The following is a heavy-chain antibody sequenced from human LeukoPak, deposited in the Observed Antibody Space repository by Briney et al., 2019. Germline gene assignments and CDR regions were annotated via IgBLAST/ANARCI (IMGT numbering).Heavy chain of an antibody. CDR1: GYSFTNYW. Sequence: GESLKISCKASGYSFTNYWIAWVRQMPGKGLEWMGIIYPDDSDTRYSPSFQGQVTISADKSISTAWLQWSSLKASDTAMYYCASSDYDSSGWSFDLWGRGTLVTVSS. CDR2: IYPDDSDT. CDR3: ASSDYDSSGWSFDL. D-gene: IGHD3-22*01. V-gene: IGHV5-51*01. J-gene: IGHJ2*01.